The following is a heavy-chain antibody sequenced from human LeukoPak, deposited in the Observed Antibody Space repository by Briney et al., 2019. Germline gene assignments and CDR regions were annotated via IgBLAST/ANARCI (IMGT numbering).Heavy chain of an antibody. CDR3: ARRPLYSYGPNDY. CDR1: GGSFSGYY. J-gene: IGHJ4*02. D-gene: IGHD5-18*01. CDR2: INHSGST. Sequence: SETLSLTCAVYGGSFSGYYWSWIRQPPGKGLEWIGEINHSGSTNYNPSLKCRVTISVDSSKNQFSLRLSSVTAADTAVYYCARRPLYSYGPNDYWGQGTLVTVSS. V-gene: IGHV4-34*01.